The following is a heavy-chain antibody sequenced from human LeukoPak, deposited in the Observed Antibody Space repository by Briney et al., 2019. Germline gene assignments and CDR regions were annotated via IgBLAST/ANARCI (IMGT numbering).Heavy chain of an antibody. CDR1: GFTFSSYS. V-gene: IGHV3-21*01. CDR3: ARDRGWGMDV. J-gene: IGHJ6*03. Sequence: PGGSRRLSCAASGFTFSSYSMNWVRQAPGKGLEWVSSISSSSNKYYADSVKGRFTISRDNSKNSLYLQMNSLRAEDTAVYYCARDRGWGMDVWGKGTTVTTSS. CDR2: ISSSSNK. D-gene: IGHD5-12*01.